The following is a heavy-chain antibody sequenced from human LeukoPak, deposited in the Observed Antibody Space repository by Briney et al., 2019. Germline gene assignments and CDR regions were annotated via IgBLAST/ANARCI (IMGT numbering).Heavy chain of an antibody. Sequence: PGGSLRLSCAASGFTFSSYTMNWVRQAPGKGLEWVSAITGGGGSTYYADSVKGRFTISRDNSKNTLYLQMDSLRAEDTALYFCYFYDSSGYYPQTKVDYWGQGTLVTVSS. V-gene: IGHV3-23*01. CDR1: GFTFSSYT. CDR2: ITGGGGST. CDR3: YFYDSSGYYPQTKVDY. D-gene: IGHD3-22*01. J-gene: IGHJ4*02.